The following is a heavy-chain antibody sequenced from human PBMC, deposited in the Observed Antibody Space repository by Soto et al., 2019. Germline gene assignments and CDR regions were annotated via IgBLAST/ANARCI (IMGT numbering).Heavy chain of an antibody. Sequence: QLQLQESGPGLVKPSETLSLTCTVSGGSISSSSYYWGWIRQPPGKGLEWIGSIYYSGSTYYNPSLKSRVTIAVDTAKNQFSLKLSSVTAADTAVYYCARQRAVDIVVVVAANFDYWGRGTMVTVSS. CDR3: ARQRAVDIVVVVAANFDY. CDR2: IYYSGST. J-gene: IGHJ4*02. D-gene: IGHD2-15*01. CDR1: GGSISSSSYY. V-gene: IGHV4-39*01.